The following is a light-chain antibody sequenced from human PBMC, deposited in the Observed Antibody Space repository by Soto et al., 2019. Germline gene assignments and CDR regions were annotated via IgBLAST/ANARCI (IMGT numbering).Light chain of an antibody. CDR3: SSYAGSYTLV. CDR2: XXS. J-gene: IGLJ2*01. CDR1: SNDVGGYNF. Sequence: QSALTQPRSVSGSPGQSVTISCTGTSNDVGGYNFVSWYQQHPGKVPKLFIYXXSXXXXXXXDXXXGSKSGNTASLTISGLQAXXXADYYCSSYAGSYTLVFGGGTKLTVL. V-gene: IGLV2-11*01.